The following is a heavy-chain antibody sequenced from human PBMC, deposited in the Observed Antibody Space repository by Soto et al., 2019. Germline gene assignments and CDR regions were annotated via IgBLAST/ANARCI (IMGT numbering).Heavy chain of an antibody. J-gene: IGHJ3*02. Sequence: PGESLKISCKGSGYSFSSYYIGWVRQMPGKGLEWMGIIYPGDSDNRYSPSFQGQVTISADKSISTAYLQWSSLKASDTAMYYCARLGYSYGYEGSAFDIWGQGTMVTVSS. CDR2: IYPGDSDN. CDR1: GYSFSSYY. V-gene: IGHV5-51*01. CDR3: ARLGYSYGYEGSAFDI. D-gene: IGHD5-18*01.